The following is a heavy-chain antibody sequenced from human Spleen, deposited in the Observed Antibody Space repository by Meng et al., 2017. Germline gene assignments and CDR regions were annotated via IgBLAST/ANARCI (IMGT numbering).Heavy chain of an antibody. Sequence: SQTRSLTGAVYGGSFSGYYWNWIRQPPGKRLEWIGDINHSGNTNYNPSLKSRVTISVDTSKNHFSLKVTSVTAADTAVYYCARSLLTGPSWGQGTLVTVSS. J-gene: IGHJ4*02. CDR3: ARSLLTGPS. CDR1: GGSFSGYY. CDR2: INHSGNT. D-gene: IGHD3-9*01. V-gene: IGHV4-34*01.